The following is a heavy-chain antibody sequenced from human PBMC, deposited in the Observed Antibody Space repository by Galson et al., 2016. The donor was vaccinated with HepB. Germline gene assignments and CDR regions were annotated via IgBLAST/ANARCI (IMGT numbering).Heavy chain of an antibody. Sequence: SLRLSCAASGFTFSTYWMHWVRQAPVNGLVWVSRINSDGRSTSYADSVKGRFTISSDNAKHTPYLQMNCLRAEDTAVYYCARLGGNYRTTSHFDYWGQGTLVTVSS. CDR1: GFTFSTYW. CDR3: ARLGGNYRTTSHFDY. D-gene: IGHD1-26*01. V-gene: IGHV3-74*01. CDR2: INSDGRST. J-gene: IGHJ4*02.